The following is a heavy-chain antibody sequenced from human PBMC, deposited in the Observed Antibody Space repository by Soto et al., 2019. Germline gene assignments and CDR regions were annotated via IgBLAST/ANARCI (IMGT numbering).Heavy chain of an antibody. D-gene: IGHD6-13*01. CDR1: GFTVSSKY. CDR2: ISWNSGSI. J-gene: IGHJ4*02. Sequence: GGSLRLSCAASGFTVSSKYMNWVRQAPGKGLEWVSGISWNSGSIGYADSVKGRFTISRDNAKNSLYLQMNSLRAEDTALYYCAKGRYALGELIAAAGTVDYWGQGTLVTVSS. V-gene: IGHV3-9*01. CDR3: AKGRYALGELIAAAGTVDY.